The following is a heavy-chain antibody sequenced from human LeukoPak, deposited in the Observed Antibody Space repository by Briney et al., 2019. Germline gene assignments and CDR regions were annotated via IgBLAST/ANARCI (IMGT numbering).Heavy chain of an antibody. CDR2: VYGSGST. CDR1: GGSISRHY. CDR3: AGHTQLGHLDY. V-gene: IGHV4-59*11. Sequence: SETLSLTCTVSGGSISRHYWSWIRQPPGRGLEWIGYVYGSGSTNYNPSLKSRVTISVDTSKNQFSLKLSSVTAADTAVYYCAGHTQLGHLDYWGQGTLVTVSS. D-gene: IGHD7-27*01. J-gene: IGHJ4*02.